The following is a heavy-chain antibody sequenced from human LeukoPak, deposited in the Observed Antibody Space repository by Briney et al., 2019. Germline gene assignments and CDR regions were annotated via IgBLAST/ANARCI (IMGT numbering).Heavy chain of an antibody. J-gene: IGHJ4*02. D-gene: IGHD3-10*01. CDR1: GGSISSYY. CDR3: ARRKRLLGPFDY. V-gene: IGHV4-59*08. Sequence: NPSETLSLTCTVSGGSISSYYWSWIRQPPGKGLEWIGYIYYSGSTNYNPSLKSRVTISVDTSKNQFSLKLSSVTAADTAVYYCARRKRLLGPFDYWGQGTPVTVSS. CDR2: IYYSGST.